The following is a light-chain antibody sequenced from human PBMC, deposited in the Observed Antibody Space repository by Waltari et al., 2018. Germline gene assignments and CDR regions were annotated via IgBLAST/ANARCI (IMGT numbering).Light chain of an antibody. J-gene: IGLJ3*02. CDR3: SLYTSNGGWV. V-gene: IGLV2-14*01. CDR1: SSGLRDSTF. Sequence: QSALTQPASVSGSPGQSITISCTRTSSGLRDSTFVSWYQQHPGKAPKCMVYGVTNRPSGVSSRCSGSKSGSTASLTISGLQADDEAEYYCSLYTSNGGWVFGGGTKVTVL. CDR2: GVT.